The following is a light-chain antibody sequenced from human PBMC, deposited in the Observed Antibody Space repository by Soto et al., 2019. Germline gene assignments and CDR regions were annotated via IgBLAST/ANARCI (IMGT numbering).Light chain of an antibody. CDR1: QSVSSY. Sequence: EIVVTQAPATLTLSPGERATISCRASQSVSSYLAWYQQKPGQAPRVLIYDASNRATGIPARFSGSGSGTDFTLTISSLEPEDFAVYYCQQRSNWPTFGQGTRLEIK. CDR2: DAS. J-gene: IGKJ5*01. V-gene: IGKV3-11*01. CDR3: QQRSNWPT.